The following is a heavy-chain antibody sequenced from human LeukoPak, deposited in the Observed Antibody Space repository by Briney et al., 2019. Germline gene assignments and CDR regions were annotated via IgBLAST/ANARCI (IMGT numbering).Heavy chain of an antibody. CDR3: ARVGAPYYYGSGSYYKRPLDY. V-gene: IGHV3-33*01. CDR1: GFTFSSYG. J-gene: IGHJ4*02. CDR2: IWYDGSNK. D-gene: IGHD3-10*01. Sequence: GGSLRLSCAASGFTFSSYGMHWVRQAPGKGLEWVAVIWYDGSNKYYADSVKGRFTISRDNSKNTLYLQMNSLRAEDTAVYYCARVGAPYYYGSGSYYKRPLDYWGQGTLVTVSS.